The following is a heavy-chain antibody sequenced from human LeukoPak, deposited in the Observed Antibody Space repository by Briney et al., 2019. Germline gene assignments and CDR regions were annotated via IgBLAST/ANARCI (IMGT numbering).Heavy chain of an antibody. CDR3: ARDLAVAGTDYFDY. CDR2: IKQDGSEK. J-gene: IGHJ4*02. Sequence: GGSLRLSCAASGFTFSSYWMSWVRQAPGKGLEWVANIKQDGSEKYYVDSVKGRFTISRDNAKNSLYLQMNSLRAEDTAVYYCARDLAVAGTDYFDYWGQGTLVTVSS. V-gene: IGHV3-7*01. CDR1: GFTFSSYW. D-gene: IGHD6-19*01.